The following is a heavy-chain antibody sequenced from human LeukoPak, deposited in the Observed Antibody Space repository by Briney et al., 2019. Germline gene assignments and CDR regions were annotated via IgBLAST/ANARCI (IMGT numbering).Heavy chain of an antibody. CDR1: GFTFSNYV. V-gene: IGHV3-23*01. J-gene: IGHJ4*02. CDR3: AKHPSSGWYYFDY. D-gene: IGHD6-19*01. Sequence: GGSLRLSCAASGFTFSNYVMSWVRKAPGKGLEWVSGISGSGDSTYYADPVKGRFTISRDNSKDTLYLQMNSLRAEDTAVYYCAKHPSSGWYYFDYWGQGTLVTVSS. CDR2: ISGSGDST.